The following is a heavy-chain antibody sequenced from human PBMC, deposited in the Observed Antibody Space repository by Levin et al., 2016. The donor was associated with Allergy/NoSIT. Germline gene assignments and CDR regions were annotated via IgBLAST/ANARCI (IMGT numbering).Heavy chain of an antibody. J-gene: IGHJ2*01. CDR2: IYYSGST. Sequence: WIRQPPGKGLEWIGSIYYSGSTYYNPSLKSRVTISVDTSKNQFSLKLSSVTAADTAVYYCARHGSGSSWTQTYYWYFDLWGRGTLVTVSS. V-gene: IGHV4-39*01. CDR3: ARHGSGSSWTQTYYWYFDL. D-gene: IGHD6-13*01.